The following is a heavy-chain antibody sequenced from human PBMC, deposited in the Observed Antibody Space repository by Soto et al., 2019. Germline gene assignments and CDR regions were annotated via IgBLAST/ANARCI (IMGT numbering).Heavy chain of an antibody. Sequence: LRLSCAASGFTFSRYWMDWVRQAPRKGLEWVATIKHDGSEKYYVDSVKGRFIISRDNAKNSVFLQMNGLRVEDTAVYFCTTFPMVRGVVSARWGQGTLVTVSS. D-gene: IGHD3-10*01. CDR1: GFTFSRYW. CDR2: IKHDGSEK. J-gene: IGHJ4*02. V-gene: IGHV3-7*01. CDR3: TTFPMVRGVVSAR.